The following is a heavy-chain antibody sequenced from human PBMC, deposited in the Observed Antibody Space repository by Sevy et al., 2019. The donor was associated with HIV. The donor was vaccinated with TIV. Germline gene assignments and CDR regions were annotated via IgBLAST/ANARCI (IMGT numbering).Heavy chain of an antibody. CDR3: AKDAYYFGSGSYLETDY. D-gene: IGHD3-10*01. Sequence: GGSLRLSCAASGFTFCGFGMHWVRQAPGKGLEWVAFIQFDGSDKYYADSVKGRFTISRGNSRDTLYLQMNSLRAEDTAVFYCAKDAYYFGSGSYLETDYWGQGTLVTVSS. CDR2: IQFDGSDK. V-gene: IGHV3-30*02. J-gene: IGHJ4*02. CDR1: GFTFCGFG.